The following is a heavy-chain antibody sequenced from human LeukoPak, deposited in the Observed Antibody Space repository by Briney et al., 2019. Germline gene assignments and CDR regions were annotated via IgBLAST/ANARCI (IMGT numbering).Heavy chain of an antibody. V-gene: IGHV3-30*04. D-gene: IGHD3-10*01. Sequence: GGSLRLSCAASGFTFSSYAMHWVRQAPGKGLEWVAVISYDGSNKYYADSVKGRFTISRDDSKNTLYLQMNSLRAEDTAVYYCARDSLGDPTYYFDYWGQGTLVTVSS. CDR3: ARDSLGDPTYYFDY. CDR2: ISYDGSNK. J-gene: IGHJ4*02. CDR1: GFTFSSYA.